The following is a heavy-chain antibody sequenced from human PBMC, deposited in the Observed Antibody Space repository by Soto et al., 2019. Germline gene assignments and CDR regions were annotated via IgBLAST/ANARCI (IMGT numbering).Heavy chain of an antibody. J-gene: IGHJ6*02. V-gene: IGHV4-34*01. CDR3: ARGHYYYYGMDV. CDR2: INHSGST. Sequence: SETLSLTCAVYGGSFSGYYWSWIRQPPGKGLEWIGEINHSGSTNYNPSLKSRVTISVDTSKNQFSLKLSSVTAADTAVYYCARGHYYYYGMDVWAKGPRSPST. CDR1: GGSFSGYY.